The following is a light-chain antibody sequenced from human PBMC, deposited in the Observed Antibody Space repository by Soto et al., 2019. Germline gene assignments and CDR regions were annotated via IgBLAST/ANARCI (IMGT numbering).Light chain of an antibody. J-gene: IGKJ4*01. V-gene: IGKV4-1*01. CDR2: WAS. CDR1: QSVLYSSNNKNY. CDR3: QQYYSTSPRT. Sequence: DIVMTQSPDSLAVTLGERATINCKSSQSVLYSSNNKNYLAWYQQKPGQPPKLLIYWASTRESGVPDRFSGSGSWTDFTLTISSRQAEDGAVYYCQQYYSTSPRTFGGGTKVEIK.